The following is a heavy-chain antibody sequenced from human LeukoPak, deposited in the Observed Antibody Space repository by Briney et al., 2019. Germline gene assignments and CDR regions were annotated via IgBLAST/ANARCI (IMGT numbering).Heavy chain of an antibody. CDR3: ARVGAIAAAVAYYFDY. Sequence: SETLSLTCTVSGGSISSTTYYWGWIRQPPGKGLEWIGSIYYSGSTYYSPSLKSRVTISVNTSKNQFSLKLSSVTAADTAVYYCARVGAIAAAVAYYFDYWGQGTLVTVSS. J-gene: IGHJ4*02. D-gene: IGHD6-13*01. V-gene: IGHV4-39*01. CDR1: GGSISSTTYY. CDR2: IYYSGST.